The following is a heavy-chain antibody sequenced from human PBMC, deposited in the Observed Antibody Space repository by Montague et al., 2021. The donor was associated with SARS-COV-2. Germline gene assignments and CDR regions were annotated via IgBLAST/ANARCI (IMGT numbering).Heavy chain of an antibody. V-gene: IGHV4-34*01. CDR2: INQSGST. J-gene: IGHJ6*02. CDR3: ARYRRRFAEIYDTYYDYGLNV. D-gene: IGHD3-10*01. Sequence: SETLSLTCAVYGGSFSVHYWTWIRQPPGKGLEWIGQINQSGSTKYNPSLKSRVTISIDTSKSQFSLKMTSMTAADTGVYYCARYRRRFAEIYDTYYDYGLNVWGQGTTVTVFS. CDR1: GGSFSVHY.